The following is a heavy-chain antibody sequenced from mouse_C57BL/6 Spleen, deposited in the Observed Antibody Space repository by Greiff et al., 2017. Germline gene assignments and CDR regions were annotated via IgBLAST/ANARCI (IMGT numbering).Heavy chain of an antibody. Sequence: QVQLQQPGAELVRPGSSVKLSCRASGYTFTSYWMHWVKQRPIQGLEWIGNIDPSDSETHYNQKFKDKATLTVDKSSSTAYMQLSSLTSEDSAVYYCARIYYHYDEGIAYWGQGTLVTVSA. J-gene: IGHJ3*01. CDR3: ARIYYHYDEGIAY. V-gene: IGHV1-52*01. CDR2: IDPSDSET. D-gene: IGHD2-4*01. CDR1: GYTFTSYW.